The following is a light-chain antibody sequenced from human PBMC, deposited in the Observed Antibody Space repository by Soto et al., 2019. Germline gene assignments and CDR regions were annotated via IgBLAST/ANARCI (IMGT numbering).Light chain of an antibody. J-gene: IGKJ5*01. CDR1: QSVSSN. V-gene: IGKV3-15*01. Sequence: EIVMTQSPATLSVSPGERATLSCRASQSVSSNLAWYQQKPGQAPRLLIYGASTRATGIPARFSGSGSGTEFTLTISSLQSEDFAVYYCQQRRGPCGQGTRLEI. CDR2: GAS. CDR3: QQRRGP.